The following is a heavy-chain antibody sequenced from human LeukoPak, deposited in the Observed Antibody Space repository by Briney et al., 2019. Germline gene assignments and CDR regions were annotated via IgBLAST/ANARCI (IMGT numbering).Heavy chain of an antibody. CDR2: IHTSGYT. V-gene: IGHV4-61*09. CDR1: GGSISSGSYY. CDR3: ARSAVGATRMPFDY. Sequence: SETLSLTCTVSGGSISSGSYYWSWIRQPAGKGLEWIGHIHTSGYTNYNPSLKSRVTISVDTSKNQFSLKLSSVTAADTAVYYCARSAVGATRMPFDYWGQGTLVTVSS. D-gene: IGHD1-26*01. J-gene: IGHJ4*02.